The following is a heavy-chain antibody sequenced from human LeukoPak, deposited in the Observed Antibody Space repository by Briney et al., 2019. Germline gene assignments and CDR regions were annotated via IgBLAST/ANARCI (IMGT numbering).Heavy chain of an antibody. CDR1: GYTXTGYY. D-gene: IGHD4-23*01. V-gene: IGHV1-2*02. Sequence: ASVKVSCKASGYTXTGYYMHGVRQAPGQGLEWMGWINPNSGGTNYAQKFQGRVTMTRDTSISTAYMELSRLRSDDTAVYYCARVDGDYGGNYYYYYGMDVWGQGTTVTVSS. CDR2: INPNSGGT. CDR3: ARVDGDYGGNYYYYYGMDV. J-gene: IGHJ6*02.